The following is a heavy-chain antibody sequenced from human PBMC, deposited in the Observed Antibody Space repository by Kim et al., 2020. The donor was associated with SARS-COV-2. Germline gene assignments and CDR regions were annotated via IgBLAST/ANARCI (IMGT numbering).Heavy chain of an antibody. V-gene: IGHV3-30*01. Sequence: GRFTISRDNSKNTLYLQMNSLRAEDTAVYYCARGYYDSSGYYHPDYYFDYWGQGTLVTVSS. CDR3: ARGYYDSSGYYHPDYYFDY. J-gene: IGHJ4*02. D-gene: IGHD3-22*01.